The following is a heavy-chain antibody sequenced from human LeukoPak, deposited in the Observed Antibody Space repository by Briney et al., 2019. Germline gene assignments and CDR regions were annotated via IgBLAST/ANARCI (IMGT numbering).Heavy chain of an antibody. D-gene: IGHD6-13*01. CDR2: IRESGGGT. CDR3: AKDRDSSSWWENWFDP. Sequence: GGSLRLSCVVSGITVSNYGMNWVRQAPGKGLEWVSGIRESGGGTNYADSVKGRFTISRDNSRNMVYLQMNSLRAEDTAVYYCAKDRDSSSWWENWFDPWGQGTLVTVSS. J-gene: IGHJ5*02. V-gene: IGHV3-23*01. CDR1: GITVSNYG.